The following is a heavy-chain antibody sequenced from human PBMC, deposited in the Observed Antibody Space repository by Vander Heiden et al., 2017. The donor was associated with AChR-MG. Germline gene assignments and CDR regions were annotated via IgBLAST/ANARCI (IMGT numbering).Heavy chain of an antibody. CDR1: GYSFTNYA. J-gene: IGHJ5*02. CDR3: ARDSREYQMLTKTSNWFDP. Sequence: QVQLVQSGTEVKKPGASVKVSCKASGYSFTNYAIHWVRQAPRQRLEWMGWINAGNGNTKYSQNFHGRVTITRDTSANTAYMELSSLRSEDTAVYYCARDSREYQMLTKTSNWFDPWGQGTLVTVSS. D-gene: IGHD3-16*01. V-gene: IGHV1-3*01. CDR2: INAGNGNT.